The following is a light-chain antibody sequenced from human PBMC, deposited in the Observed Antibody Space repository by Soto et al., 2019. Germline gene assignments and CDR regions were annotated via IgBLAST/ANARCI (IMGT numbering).Light chain of an antibody. CDR3: QPSYDLPRT. Sequence: DIQMTQSPASLSASVGDSVTITCRASESIRTSLNWYQQKPGKAPKFLIYDASKLESGVPSRFTGSGYGTDFILTITSLQPEDFATYYCQPSYDLPRTFGQGTTVEIK. CDR1: ESIRTS. CDR2: DAS. J-gene: IGKJ1*01. V-gene: IGKV1-39*01.